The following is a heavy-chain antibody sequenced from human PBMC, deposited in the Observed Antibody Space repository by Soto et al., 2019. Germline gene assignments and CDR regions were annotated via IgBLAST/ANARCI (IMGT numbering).Heavy chain of an antibody. V-gene: IGHV4-59*01. Sequence: SETMSLTCTVSGGSISSYYWSWIRQPPGKGLEWIGYIYYSGSTNYNPSLKSRVTISVDTSKNQFSLKLSSVTAADTAVYYCARDAIYPAGPGNWFDPWGQGTLVTVSS. CDR2: IYYSGST. CDR1: GGSISSYY. J-gene: IGHJ5*02. CDR3: ARDAIYPAGPGNWFDP. D-gene: IGHD2-2*01.